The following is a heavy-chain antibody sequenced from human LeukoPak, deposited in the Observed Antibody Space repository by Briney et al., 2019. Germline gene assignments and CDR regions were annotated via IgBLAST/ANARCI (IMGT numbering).Heavy chain of an antibody. CDR3: AREYCSGGSCYAHFDY. D-gene: IGHD2-15*01. CDR1: GGSFSGYY. Sequence: SENLSLTCAVYGGSFSGYYWSWLRQPPGKGLEWIGEINHSGSNNYNPSLKSRVTISVDTSKNQFSLKLSSVTAADTAVYYCAREYCSGGSCYAHFDYWGQGTLVTVSS. J-gene: IGHJ4*02. V-gene: IGHV4-34*01. CDR2: INHSGSN.